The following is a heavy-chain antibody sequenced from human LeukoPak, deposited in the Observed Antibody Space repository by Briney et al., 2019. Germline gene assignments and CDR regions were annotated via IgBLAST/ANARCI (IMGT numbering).Heavy chain of an antibody. CDR1: GFTFSSYA. Sequence: GGSLRLSCAASGFTFSSYAMHWVRQAPGKGLEWVAVISYDGSNKYYADSVKGRFTISRDNSKNTLYLQMNSLRAEDTAVYYCSRGPGYSSGWYQESSMFDYWGQGTLVTVSS. CDR3: SRGPGYSSGWYQESSMFDY. D-gene: IGHD6-19*01. J-gene: IGHJ4*02. CDR2: ISYDGSNK. V-gene: IGHV3-30-3*01.